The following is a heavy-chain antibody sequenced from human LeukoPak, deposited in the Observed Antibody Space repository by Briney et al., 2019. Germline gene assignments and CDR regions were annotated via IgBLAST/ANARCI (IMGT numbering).Heavy chain of an antibody. CDR1: GFTFDDYA. Sequence: GGSLRLSCAASGFTFDDYAMHWVRQAPGKGLEGVSGISWNSSSIGYADSVKGRFTISRDNAKNSLYLQMNSLRAEDTAVYYCAELGITMIGGVWGKGTTVTISS. V-gene: IGHV3-9*01. CDR3: AELGITMIGGV. J-gene: IGHJ6*04. D-gene: IGHD3-10*02. CDR2: ISWNSSSI.